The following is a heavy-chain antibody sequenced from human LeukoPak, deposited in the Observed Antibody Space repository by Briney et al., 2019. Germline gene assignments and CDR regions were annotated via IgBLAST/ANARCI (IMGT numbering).Heavy chain of an antibody. D-gene: IGHD3-3*01. V-gene: IGHV4-59*01. J-gene: IGHJ6*02. CDR3: AKGYDFWSGYYYYHYGMDV. CDR1: GGSNSTYY. CDR2: IYYSGST. Sequence: PSETLSLTCTVSGGSNSTYYWSWIRQPPGKGLEWIGHIYYSGSTNYNPSLKSRVTISVDTSKNQFSLKLSSVTAADTAVYYCAKGYDFWSGYYYYHYGMDVWGHGTTVTVSS.